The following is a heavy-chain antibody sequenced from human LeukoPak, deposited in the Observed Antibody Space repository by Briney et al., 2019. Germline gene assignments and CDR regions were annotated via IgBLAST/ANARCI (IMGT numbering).Heavy chain of an antibody. CDR3: ARDGSSSLPGAFDI. J-gene: IGHJ3*02. CDR2: IYYSGST. CDR1: GGSISSYY. V-gene: IGHV4-59*01. Sequence: SETLSLTCTVCGGSISSYYWSWIRQPPGKGLEWIGYIYYSGSTNYNPSLKSRVTISVDTSKNQFSLKLSSVTAADTAVYYCARDGSSSLPGAFDIWGQGTMVTVSS. D-gene: IGHD6-6*01.